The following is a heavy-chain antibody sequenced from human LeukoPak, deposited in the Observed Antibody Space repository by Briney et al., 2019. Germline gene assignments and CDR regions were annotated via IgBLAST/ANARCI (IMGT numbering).Heavy chain of an antibody. CDR3: AREGRFRGQYYDTLTGYYNYYYYYMDV. CDR1: GGSISSGSYY. Sequence: SETLSLTCTVSGGSISSGSYYWSWIRQPAGKGLEWIGRIYTSGSTNYNPSLKSRVTISVDTSKNQFSLKLSSVTAADTAVYYCAREGRFRGQYYDTLTGYYNYYYYYMDVWGKGTTVTISS. V-gene: IGHV4-61*02. CDR2: IYTSGST. D-gene: IGHD3-9*01. J-gene: IGHJ6*03.